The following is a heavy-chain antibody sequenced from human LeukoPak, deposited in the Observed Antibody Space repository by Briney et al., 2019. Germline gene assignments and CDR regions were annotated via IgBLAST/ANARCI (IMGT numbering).Heavy chain of an antibody. V-gene: IGHV4-59*08. CDR1: SDSISSYY. D-gene: IGHD1/OR15-1a*01. J-gene: IGHJ4*02. Sequence: SETLSLTCTVSSDSISSYYWSWIRQPPGKGLEWIGYVYYSGSTNYNPSLKSRVTISVDTSKNHFSLKLSSVTAADTAVYSCARSIIGTRSKFDYWGQGTLVTVSS. CDR2: VYYSGST. CDR3: ARSIIGTRSKFDY.